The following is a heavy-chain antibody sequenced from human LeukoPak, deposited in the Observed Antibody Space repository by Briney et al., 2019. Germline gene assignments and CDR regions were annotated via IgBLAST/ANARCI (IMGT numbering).Heavy chain of an antibody. D-gene: IGHD2-15*01. V-gene: IGHV4-38-2*02. CDR1: GYSISSGYY. CDR3: AREGGGYCSGGNCHSGASDI. J-gene: IGHJ3*02. Sequence: SETLSLTCTVSGYSISSGYYWGWIRQPPGQGLEWIGSIYHSGSTYYNPSLKSRVTISVDTSRNQFSVKLTSVTAADTAVYYCAREGGGYCSGGNCHSGASDIWGQGTMVTVSS. CDR2: IYHSGST.